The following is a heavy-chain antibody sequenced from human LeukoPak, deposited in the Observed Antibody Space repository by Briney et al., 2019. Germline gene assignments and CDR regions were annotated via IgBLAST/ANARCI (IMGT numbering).Heavy chain of an antibody. CDR2: ISGSAGST. CDR3: AKTPVSAAGYNWFDS. CDR1: GSGFTFSTSA. V-gene: IGHV3-23*01. Sequence: PGGSLRLSCAASGSGFTFSTSAMNWVRQAPGKGLAWVSSISGSAGSTFYADSVKGRFTISRDNSKNTLYLQMNSLRAEDTAVYFCAKTPVSAAGYNWFDSWGQGALVTVSS. J-gene: IGHJ5*01. D-gene: IGHD6-13*01.